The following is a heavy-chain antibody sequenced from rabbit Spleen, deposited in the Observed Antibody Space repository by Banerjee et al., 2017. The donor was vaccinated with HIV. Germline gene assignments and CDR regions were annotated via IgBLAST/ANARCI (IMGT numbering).Heavy chain of an antibody. Sequence: QLVESGGGLVQPGGSLKLSCKASGFDFSNYGVTWVRQAPGKWLEWIGYIDPVFGSKYYASRVNGRFTISSHNAQTTLYLQLNSLTVADTATYCCVRDTWHFSLWGPGTLVTVS. CDR2: IDPVFGSK. V-gene: IGHV1S7*01. CDR3: VRDTWHFSL. CDR1: GFDFSNYG. J-gene: IGHJ4*01. D-gene: IGHD3-1*01.